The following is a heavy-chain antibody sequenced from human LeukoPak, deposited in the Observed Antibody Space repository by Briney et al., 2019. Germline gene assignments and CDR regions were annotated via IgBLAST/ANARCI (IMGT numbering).Heavy chain of an antibody. Sequence: GGSLRLSCAASGFTFSDHYMDWVRQAPGKGLEWVGRTRNKANSYTTEYAASVKGRFTISRDDSKNSLYLQMNSLKTEDTAVYYCARGSLSDYSNSLDYWGQGTLVTVSS. CDR2: TRNKANSYTT. CDR3: ARGSLSDYSNSLDY. J-gene: IGHJ4*02. V-gene: IGHV3-72*01. D-gene: IGHD4-11*01. CDR1: GFTFSDHY.